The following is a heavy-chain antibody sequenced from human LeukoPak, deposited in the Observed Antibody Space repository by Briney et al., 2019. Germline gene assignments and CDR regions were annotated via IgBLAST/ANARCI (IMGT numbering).Heavy chain of an antibody. J-gene: IGHJ4*02. V-gene: IGHV4-39*01. CDR3: ARQNEYRDFWSGYSYYFDY. CDR1: GGSISSSSYY. CDR2: INHSGGT. D-gene: IGHD3-3*01. Sequence: SQTLSLTCTVSGGSISSSSYYWGWIRQPPGKGLEWIGEINHSGGTNYNPSLKSRVTISVDTSKNHFSLKLSSVTAADAAVYYCARQNEYRDFWSGYSYYFDYWGQGTLVTVSS.